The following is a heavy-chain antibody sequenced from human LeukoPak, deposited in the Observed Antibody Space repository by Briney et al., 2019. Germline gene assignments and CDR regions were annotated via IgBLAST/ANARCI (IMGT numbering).Heavy chain of an antibody. CDR2: ISYDGSNK. CDR3: AREGVGCSGGSCYNWFDP. J-gene: IGHJ5*02. D-gene: IGHD2-15*01. CDR1: GFTFSSYA. Sequence: PGRSLRLSCAASGFTFSSYAMHWVRQAPGKGLEWAAVISYDGSNKYYADSVKGRFTISRDNSKNTLYLQMNSLRAEDTAVYYCAREGVGCSGGSCYNWFDPWGQGTLVTVSS. V-gene: IGHV3-30*04.